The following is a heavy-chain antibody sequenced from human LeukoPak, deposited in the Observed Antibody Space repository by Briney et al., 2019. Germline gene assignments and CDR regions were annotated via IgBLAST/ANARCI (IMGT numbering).Heavy chain of an antibody. CDR1: GFTFSTYG. Sequence: RPGGSLRLSCAASGFTFSTYGMHWVRQAPGKGLEWVAVIWSDGSNKYYADSVKGRFTISRDNSKNTLYLQMNSLRAEDTAVYYCARRRYSVYDFDYWGQGTPVTVSS. CDR2: IWSDGSNK. CDR3: ARRRYSVYDFDY. V-gene: IGHV3-33*01. J-gene: IGHJ4*02. D-gene: IGHD5/OR15-5a*01.